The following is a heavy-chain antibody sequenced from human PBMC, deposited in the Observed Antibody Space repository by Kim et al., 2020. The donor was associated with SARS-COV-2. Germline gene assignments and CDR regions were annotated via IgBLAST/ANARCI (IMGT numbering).Heavy chain of an antibody. J-gene: IGHJ6*02. D-gene: IGHD6-6*01. Sequence: TFYADALKERFTISRDNSQKMVYLQMNSLRAEDTAIYYCAKRLASSALDVWGQGTTVTVSS. CDR3: AKRLASSALDV. V-gene: IGHV3-23*01. CDR2: T.